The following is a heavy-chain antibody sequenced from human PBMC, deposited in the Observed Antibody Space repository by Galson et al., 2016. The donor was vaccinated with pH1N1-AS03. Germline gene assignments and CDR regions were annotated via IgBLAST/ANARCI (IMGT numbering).Heavy chain of an antibody. J-gene: IGHJ5*01. D-gene: IGHD3-10*01. CDR2: ISPIFGST. Sequence: SVKVSCKASGDTLNNYAISWGRQAPGQGLKWVGGISPIFGSTSHAQKFRDRVSITADIFTNSVYMALSCLISEDTAVYFCARGLMYHFGSGIGSWGQGTLVTVSS. CDR1: GDTLNNYA. CDR3: ARGLMYHFGSGIGS. V-gene: IGHV1-69*06.